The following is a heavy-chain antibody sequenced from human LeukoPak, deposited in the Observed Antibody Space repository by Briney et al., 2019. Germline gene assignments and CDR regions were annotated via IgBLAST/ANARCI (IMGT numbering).Heavy chain of an antibody. Sequence: GASVKVSCKASGGTFSSYAISWVRQAPGQGLEWMGRILPILGIANYAQKFQGRVTITADKSTSTAYMELSSLRAEDTAVYYCARVSRHHYGMDVWGQGTTVTVSS. D-gene: IGHD1-14*01. V-gene: IGHV1-69*04. CDR1: GGTFSSYA. J-gene: IGHJ6*02. CDR3: ARVSRHHYGMDV. CDR2: ILPILGIA.